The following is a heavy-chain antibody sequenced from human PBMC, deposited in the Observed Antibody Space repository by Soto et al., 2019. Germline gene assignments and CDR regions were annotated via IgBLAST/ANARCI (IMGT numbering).Heavy chain of an antibody. CDR3: ARDWRGAEGFDP. CDR1: GGTFSSYT. CDR2: IIPILGIA. Sequence: SVKVSCKASGGTFSSYTISWVRQAPGQGLEWMGRIIPILGIANYAQKFQGRVTITADKSTSTAYMELSSLRSDDTAVYFCARDWRGAEGFDPWGQGTLVTVSS. V-gene: IGHV1-69*04. D-gene: IGHD3-3*01. J-gene: IGHJ5*02.